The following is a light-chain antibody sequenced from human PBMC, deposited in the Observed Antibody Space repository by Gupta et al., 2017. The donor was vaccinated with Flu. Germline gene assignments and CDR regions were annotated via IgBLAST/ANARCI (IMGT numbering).Light chain of an antibody. Sequence: EIVLTQSPVTLSLSPGERATLSCRASKHVGSQLAWYQQKPGEAPRLVIYDASNRATGIPARFSGSGSGTDFTLTISSLEPEDFAVYYCQQRSNWTPITFGQGTRLEIK. CDR2: DAS. CDR1: KHVGSQ. V-gene: IGKV3-11*01. CDR3: QQRSNWTPIT. J-gene: IGKJ5*01.